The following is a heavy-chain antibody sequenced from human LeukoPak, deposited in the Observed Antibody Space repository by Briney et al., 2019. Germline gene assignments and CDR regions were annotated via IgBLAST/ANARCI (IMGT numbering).Heavy chain of an antibody. CDR2: IKQDGSEQ. D-gene: IGHD3-16*01. Sequence: PGGSLRLSCAASGFTFNNIWMSWVRQAPGKGLEWVAIIKQDGSEQYYVDSVKGRFTISRDNAKNSLYLQMNSLRAEDTAVYYCARGGGASDYWGQGTLVTVSS. J-gene: IGHJ4*02. CDR3: ARGGGASDY. V-gene: IGHV3-7*01. CDR1: GFTFNNIW.